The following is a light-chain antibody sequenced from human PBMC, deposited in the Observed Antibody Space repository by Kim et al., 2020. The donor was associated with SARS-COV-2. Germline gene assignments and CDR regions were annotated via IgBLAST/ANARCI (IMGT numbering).Light chain of an antibody. Sequence: QSALTQPASVSGSPGQSITISCTGSSSDVGGYTYVSWYQQHPDKAPKLMIYGVSNRPSGVSNRFSGSKSGNTASLTISGLQAEDEADYYCSSYTGPSARVFGGGTQLTVL. CDR2: GVS. CDR1: SSDVGGYTY. J-gene: IGLJ2*01. CDR3: SSYTGPSARV. V-gene: IGLV2-14*03.